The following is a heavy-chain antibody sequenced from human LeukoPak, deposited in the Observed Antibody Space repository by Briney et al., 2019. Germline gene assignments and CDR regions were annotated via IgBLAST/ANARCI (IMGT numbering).Heavy chain of an antibody. CDR1: GFTFRDCG. CDR2: IWNDGSNE. D-gene: IGHD2-8*02. V-gene: IGHV3-33*01. J-gene: IGHJ6*02. Sequence: GGSLRLSCAASGFTFRDCGTQWVRQARGKGREGVAVIWNDGSNENYADSVKRRFTISRDNSNNMVYLQMNSLRDEDTAVYYCARGARYWGEYYYGMDLWGQGTRVTVSS. CDR3: ARGARYWGEYYYGMDL.